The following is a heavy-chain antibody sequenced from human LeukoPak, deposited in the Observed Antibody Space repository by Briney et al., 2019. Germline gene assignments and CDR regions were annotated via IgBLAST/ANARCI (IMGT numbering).Heavy chain of an antibody. J-gene: IGHJ4*02. D-gene: IGHD3-22*01. Sequence: PGGSLRLSCAASGFTFSSYSRNWLRQAPGKGLEWVSSISSSSSYIYYADSVKGRFTISRDNAKNSLYLQMNSLRAEDTAVYYCGTTDKDSSGYDSPVQKRGLRYYFDYWSQGTLVTVSS. CDR1: GFTFSSYS. CDR3: GTTDKDSSGYDSPVQKRGLRYYFDY. V-gene: IGHV3-21*01. CDR2: ISSSSSYI.